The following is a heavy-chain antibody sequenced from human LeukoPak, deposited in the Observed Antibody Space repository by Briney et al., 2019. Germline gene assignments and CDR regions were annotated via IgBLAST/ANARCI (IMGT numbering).Heavy chain of an antibody. CDR1: GGSFSRYY. D-gene: IGHD1-1*01. Sequence: SQTLSLTCAVYGGSFSRYYWSWIRQSPGKGLEWIAEINHRGDTNYNPSVKSRVTISVDTSKNQFSLKVTSLTAADTAVYFCARGPTISETGYFDYWGQGTLVTVSS. V-gene: IGHV4-34*01. CDR2: INHRGDT. J-gene: IGHJ4*03. CDR3: ARGPTISETGYFDY.